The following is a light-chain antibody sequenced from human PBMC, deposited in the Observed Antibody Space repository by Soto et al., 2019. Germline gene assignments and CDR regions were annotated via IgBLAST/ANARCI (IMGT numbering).Light chain of an antibody. CDR2: AAS. V-gene: IGKV1-27*01. CDR3: QKYSSVPV. J-gene: IGKJ3*01. CDR1: QGISNY. Sequence: DIQMTQSPTSLSASVGDRVTITCRASQGISNYVAWYQQIPGKAPKLLIYAASTLQSGVPSRFSGSGSGTDFTLTIHGLQPEDVATYSCQKYSSVPVFGPGTKVEIK.